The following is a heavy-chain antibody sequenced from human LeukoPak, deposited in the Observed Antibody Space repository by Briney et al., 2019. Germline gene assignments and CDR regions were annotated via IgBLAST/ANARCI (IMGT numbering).Heavy chain of an antibody. CDR2: IYYRGST. CDR1: GGSISNYY. Sequence: SETLSLTCTVSGGSISNYYWSWIRQFPGKGLEWIGYIYYRGSTNYNPSLKSRVTISLDTSANQFSLKLSSVTAADTAAYYCARPYTSGYRGAFDIWGQGTMVTVSS. J-gene: IGHJ3*02. D-gene: IGHD6-19*01. CDR3: ARPYTSGYRGAFDI. V-gene: IGHV4-59*01.